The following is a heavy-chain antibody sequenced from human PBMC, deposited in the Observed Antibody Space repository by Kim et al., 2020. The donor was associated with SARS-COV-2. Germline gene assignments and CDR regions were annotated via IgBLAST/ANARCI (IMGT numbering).Heavy chain of an antibody. CDR2: ISEDGSRQ. Sequence: GGSLRLSCAASGFTFSRFFIHWVRQAPGKGLEWLAVISEDGSRQYYADSVKGRFTISRDNSENTVDLQMNSLRPGDTARYYCAREGGGVDLDYWGQGTLVTVSS. D-gene: IGHD3-10*01. CDR3: AREGGGVDLDY. CDR1: GFTFSRFF. J-gene: IGHJ4*02. V-gene: IGHV3-30*04.